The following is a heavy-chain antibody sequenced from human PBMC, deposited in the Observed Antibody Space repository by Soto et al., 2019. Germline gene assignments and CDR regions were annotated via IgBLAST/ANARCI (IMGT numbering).Heavy chain of an antibody. D-gene: IGHD1-1*01. J-gene: IGHJ4*02. V-gene: IGHV3-74*01. CDR3: AKGELERQGSGFDY. CDR1: GFTFSSYW. Sequence: GGSLRLSCAASGFTFSSYWMHWVRQAPGKGLVWVSRINSDGSSTSYADSVKGRFTISRDNAKNTLYLQMNSLRAEDTAVYYCAKGELERQGSGFDYWGQGTLVTVSS. CDR2: INSDGSST.